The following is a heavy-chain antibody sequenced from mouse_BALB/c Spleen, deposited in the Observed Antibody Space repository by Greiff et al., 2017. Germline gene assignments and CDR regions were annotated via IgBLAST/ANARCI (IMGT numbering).Heavy chain of an antibody. CDR1: GFTFSSYG. J-gene: IGHJ3*01. CDR3: ARRGSKDWFAY. D-gene: IGHD1-1*01. Sequence: EVNVVESGADLVKPGGSLKLSCAASGFTFSSYGMSWVRQTPDKRLEWVATICSGGSYTYYPDSVTGRFTISRDNAKNTLYLQMSSLTSEDTAMYYCARRGSKDWFAYWGQGTLVTVSA. CDR2: ICSGGSYT. V-gene: IGHV5-6*02.